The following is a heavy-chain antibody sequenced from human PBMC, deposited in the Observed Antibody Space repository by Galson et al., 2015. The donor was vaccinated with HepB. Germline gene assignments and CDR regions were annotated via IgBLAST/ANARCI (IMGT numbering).Heavy chain of an antibody. V-gene: IGHV3-33*08. Sequence: SLRLSCAASGFTFSSCGMHWVRQAPGKGLEWVAVIWYDGSNKYYADSVKGRFTISRDNSKNTLYLQMNSLRAEDTAVYYCARDGPQWRSSGWFRQSYYFDYWGQGTLVTVSS. CDR2: IWYDGSNK. D-gene: IGHD6-19*01. CDR3: ARDGPQWRSSGWFRQSYYFDY. J-gene: IGHJ4*02. CDR1: GFTFSSCG.